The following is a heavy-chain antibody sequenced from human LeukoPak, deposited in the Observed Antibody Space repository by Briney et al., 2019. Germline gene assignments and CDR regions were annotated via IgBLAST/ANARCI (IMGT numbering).Heavy chain of an antibody. CDR3: ARYAWVVVKGGGLFDP. Sequence: PSETLSLTCTVSGGSISSYYWSWIRQPAGKGLEWIGRIYTSGSTNYNPSLKSRVTISVDTSKNQFSLKLSSVTAADTAVYYCARYAWVVVKGGGLFDPWGQGTLVTVSS. CDR1: GGSISSYY. V-gene: IGHV4-4*07. D-gene: IGHD2-2*01. J-gene: IGHJ5*02. CDR2: IYTSGST.